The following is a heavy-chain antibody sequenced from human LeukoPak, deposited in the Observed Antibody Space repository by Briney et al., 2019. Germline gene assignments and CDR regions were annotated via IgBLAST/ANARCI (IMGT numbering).Heavy chain of an antibody. CDR3: ASWPVGWYGEDS. CDR2: IYHSGST. D-gene: IGHD6-19*01. Sequence: SETLSLTCAVSGGSISSGGYSWSWIRQPPGKGLEWIGYIYHSGSTYYNPSLKSRVTISVDRSKNQFSLKLSSVTAADTAVYYCASWPVGWYGEDSWGQGTLVTVSS. J-gene: IGHJ4*02. V-gene: IGHV4-30-2*01. CDR1: GGSISSGGYS.